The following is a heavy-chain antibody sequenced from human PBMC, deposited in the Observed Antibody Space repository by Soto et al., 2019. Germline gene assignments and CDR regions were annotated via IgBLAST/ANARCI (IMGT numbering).Heavy chain of an antibody. CDR1: GFTFSNAW. V-gene: IGHV3-15*01. D-gene: IGHD6-13*01. CDR2: IKSKTDGGTT. Sequence: GGSLRLSCAASGFTFSNAWMSWVRQAPGKGLEWVGRIKSKTDGGTTDYAAPVKGRFTISRDDSKNTLYLQMNSLKTEDTAVYYCTTDRGSSSPDAVDIWGQGTMVTVSS. CDR3: TTDRGSSSPDAVDI. J-gene: IGHJ3*02.